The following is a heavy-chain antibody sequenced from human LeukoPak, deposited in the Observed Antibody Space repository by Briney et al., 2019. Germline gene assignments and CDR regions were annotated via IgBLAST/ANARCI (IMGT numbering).Heavy chain of an antibody. J-gene: IGHJ4*02. V-gene: IGHV3-21*01. D-gene: IGHD3-10*01. CDR1: GFTFSSYS. Sequence: GGSLRLSCAASGFTFSSYSMNWVRQAPGKGLEWVSCISGSSSYIYYADSVKGRFTISRDNVKNSLYLQMNSLRAEDTAVYYCARDRYGSGSFTDYWGQGTLVTVSS. CDR3: ARDRYGSGSFTDY. CDR2: ISGSSSYI.